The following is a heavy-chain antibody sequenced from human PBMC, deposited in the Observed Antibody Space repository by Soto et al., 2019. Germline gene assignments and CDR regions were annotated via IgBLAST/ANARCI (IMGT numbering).Heavy chain of an antibody. D-gene: IGHD2-2*03. V-gene: IGHV1-69*06. CDR2: IIPIFGTA. J-gene: IGHJ6*02. Sequence: ASVKVSCKASGGTFSSYAISWVRQAPGQGLEWMGGIIPIFGTANYAQKFQGRVTITADKSTSTAYMELSSLRSEDTAVYYCARSASDGYCSSTSCQRTHSPYYYYGMDVWGQGTTVTVSS. CDR3: ARSASDGYCSSTSCQRTHSPYYYYGMDV. CDR1: GGTFSSYA.